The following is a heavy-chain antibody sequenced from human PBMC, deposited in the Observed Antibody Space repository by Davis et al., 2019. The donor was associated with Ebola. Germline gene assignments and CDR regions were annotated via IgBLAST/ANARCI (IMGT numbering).Heavy chain of an antibody. V-gene: IGHV1-18*04. Sequence: AASVTVSCKASGYTFTNYGITWVRQAPGQGLEWMGWFNPHNGNTNYAQNVQGRVTMTTDTSTSTAYMEVGSLRSDDTAVYFCARAQFPTTSDHWGQGTLVTVSS. J-gene: IGHJ4*02. CDR3: ARAQFPTTSDH. CDR2: FNPHNGNT. CDR1: GYTFTNYG. D-gene: IGHD1-1*01.